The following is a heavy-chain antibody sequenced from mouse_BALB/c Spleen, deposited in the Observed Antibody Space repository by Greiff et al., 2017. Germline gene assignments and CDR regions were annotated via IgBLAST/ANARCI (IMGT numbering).Heavy chain of an antibody. J-gene: IGHJ3*01. V-gene: IGHV14-3*02. D-gene: IGHD1-1*01. CDR1: GFNIKDTY. Sequence: EVQLQQSGAELVKPGASVKLSCTASGFNIKDTYMHWVKQRPEQGLEWIGRIDPANGNTKYDPKFQGKATITADTSSNTAYLQLSSLTSEDTAVYYCARDSYYGSSSFAYWGQGTLVTVSA. CDR2: IDPANGNT. CDR3: ARDSYYGSSSFAY.